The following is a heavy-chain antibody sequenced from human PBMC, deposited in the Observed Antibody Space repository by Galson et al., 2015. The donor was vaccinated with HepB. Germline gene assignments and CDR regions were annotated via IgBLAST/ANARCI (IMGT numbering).Heavy chain of an antibody. CDR2: IHYREST. Sequence: SETLSLTCTVSGGSISSYYWSWIRQPPGKGLEFIGNIHYRESTNYNASLKSRVTISVDMSKSQFSLKLSSVTAADTAVYYCARHGGTLMNEAFDIWGQGTMVTVSS. D-gene: IGHD2-15*01. J-gene: IGHJ3*02. CDR3: ARHGGTLMNEAFDI. CDR1: GGSISSYY. V-gene: IGHV4-59*08.